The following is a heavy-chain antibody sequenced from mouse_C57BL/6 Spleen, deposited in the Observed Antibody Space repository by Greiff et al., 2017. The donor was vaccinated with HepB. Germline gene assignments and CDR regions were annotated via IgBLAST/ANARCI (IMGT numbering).Heavy chain of an antibody. J-gene: IGHJ4*01. CDR2: IRNKANGYTT. D-gene: IGHD3-2*02. Sequence: EVKLQESGGGLVQPGGSLSLSCAASGFTFTDYYMSWVRQPPGKALEWLGFIRNKANGYTTEYSASVKGRFTISRDNSQRILYLQMNALRAEDSATYYCARCAQARAMDYWGQGTSVTVSS. CDR3: ARCAQARAMDY. V-gene: IGHV7-3*01. CDR1: GFTFTDYY.